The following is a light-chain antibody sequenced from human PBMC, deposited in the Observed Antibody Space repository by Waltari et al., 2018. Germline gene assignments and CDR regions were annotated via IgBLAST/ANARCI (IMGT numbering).Light chain of an antibody. Sequence: DIVMTQSPATLSLSPGDRANLSSRPSQGLNTNLAWYQQKPGQPPRLLIYGASTRATGVPPRFSGSGSGTEFILTISSLQSEDCAVYYCQQYNQWPPWTFGQGTKVEIK. J-gene: IGKJ1*01. CDR1: QGLNTN. CDR2: GAS. V-gene: IGKV3-15*01. CDR3: QQYNQWPPWT.